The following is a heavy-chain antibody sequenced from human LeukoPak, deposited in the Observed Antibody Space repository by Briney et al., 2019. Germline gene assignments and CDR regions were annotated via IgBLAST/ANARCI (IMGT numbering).Heavy chain of an antibody. Sequence: GGSLRLSCAASGFTFSTYWMSWVRQAPGKGLEWVANIKQDGSEKYYVDSVKGRFTISRDNAKNSLYLQMNSLRAEDTAVYYCARDGGYCSGGSCYISDYFDYWGQGTLVTVSS. V-gene: IGHV3-7*01. CDR2: IKQDGSEK. J-gene: IGHJ4*02. D-gene: IGHD2-15*01. CDR1: GFTFSTYW. CDR3: ARDGGYCSGGSCYISDYFDY.